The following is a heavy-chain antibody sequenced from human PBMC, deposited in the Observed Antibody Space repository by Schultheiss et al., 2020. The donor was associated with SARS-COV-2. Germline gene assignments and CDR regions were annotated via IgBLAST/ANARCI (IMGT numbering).Heavy chain of an antibody. J-gene: IGHJ4*02. D-gene: IGHD5-12*01. CDR3: ANNRWLRFADDFDY. CDR1: GFTLNEYG. Sequence: GGSLRLSCAVSGFTLNEYGLHWVRQAPGKGLEWVAVIWYDGSNKYYADSVKGRFTISRDNAKNSLYLQMNSLRAGDTAVYYCANNRWLRFADDFDYWGQGTLVTVSS. CDR2: IWYDGSNK. V-gene: IGHV3-33*06.